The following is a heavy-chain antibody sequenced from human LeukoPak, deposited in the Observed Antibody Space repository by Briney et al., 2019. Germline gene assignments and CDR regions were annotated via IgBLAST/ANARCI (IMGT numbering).Heavy chain of an antibody. CDR1: GGSISSYY. J-gene: IGHJ6*02. Sequence: SETLSLTCTVSGGSISSYYWSWIRHPPGKGLELIGYIYYSGSTNYNPSLKSRVTISVDTSKNQFSLKLSSVTAADTAVYYCARHVHYDILTGPYYGMDVWGQGTTVTVSS. D-gene: IGHD3-9*01. V-gene: IGHV4-59*08. CDR2: IYYSGST. CDR3: ARHVHYDILTGPYYGMDV.